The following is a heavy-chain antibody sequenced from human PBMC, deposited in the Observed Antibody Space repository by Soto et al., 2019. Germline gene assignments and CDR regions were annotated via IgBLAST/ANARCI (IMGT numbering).Heavy chain of an antibody. J-gene: IGHJ4*02. CDR1: GFTFSSYD. D-gene: IGHD6-19*01. V-gene: IGHV3-33*01. CDR3: ARSLRQWLVES. CDR2: IWYDGSNK. Sequence: PGRPLRLSCAASGFTFSSYDMHLVRQSPGKGLEWVGIIWYDGSNKYYADSVKGRFTISRDNSKNTLYLEVNSLRPDDTAVYYCARSLRQWLVESWGEGAMVTVSS.